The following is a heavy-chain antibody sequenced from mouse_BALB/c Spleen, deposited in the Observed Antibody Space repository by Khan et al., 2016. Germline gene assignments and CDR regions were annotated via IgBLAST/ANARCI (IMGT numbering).Heavy chain of an antibody. Sequence: QIQLVQSGPELKKPGETVKISCKASGYTFTNYGMNWVKQVPGKGLKWMGWINTYTGRTTYSDDCKRRFAFSLDTSANTAYLQINNLKTEDTATYYCARQDKYADWAYYFDYWGQGTTLTVSS. V-gene: IGHV9-3-1*01. D-gene: IGHD2-13*01. CDR1: GYTFTNYG. CDR3: ARQDKYADWAYYFDY. CDR2: INTYTGRT. J-gene: IGHJ2*01.